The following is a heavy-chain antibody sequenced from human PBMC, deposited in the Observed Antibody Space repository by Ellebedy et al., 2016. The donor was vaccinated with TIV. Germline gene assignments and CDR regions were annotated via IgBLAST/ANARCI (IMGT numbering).Heavy chain of an antibody. J-gene: IGHJ6*02. Sequence: ASVKVSCKASGYPFTNFYFHWIRQAPGQGLEWMGVLDARVGSTTYAETLQGRITMTRDMSTRTVYMELDSLRSDDTAVYYCARDFFYRSGSYYPYYGMDVWGQGTTVIVSS. CDR3: ARDFFYRSGSYYPYYGMDV. D-gene: IGHD3-10*01. CDR1: GYPFTNFY. CDR2: LDARVGST. V-gene: IGHV1-46*01.